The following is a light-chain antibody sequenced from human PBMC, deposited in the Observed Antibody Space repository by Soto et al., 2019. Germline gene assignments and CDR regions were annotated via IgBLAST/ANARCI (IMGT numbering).Light chain of an antibody. V-gene: IGLV2-14*01. CDR3: SSYTSSSTYAV. CDR2: EVS. J-gene: IGLJ2*01. Sequence: QSVLTQPASVSGSPGQSITISCTGTSGDIGGYNYVSWYQQHPGKAPKLMIYEVSNRPSGISNRFSGSKSGNTASLTISGLQAEDEADYFCSSYTSSSTYAVFGGGTKVTVL. CDR1: SGDIGGYNY.